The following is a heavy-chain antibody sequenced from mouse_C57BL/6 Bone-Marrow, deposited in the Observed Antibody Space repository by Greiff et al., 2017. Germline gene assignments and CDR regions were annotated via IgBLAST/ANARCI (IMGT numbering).Heavy chain of an antibody. D-gene: IGHD4-1*01. Sequence: QVQLKQSGAELVKPGASVKLSCKASGYTFTEYTIHWVKQRSGQGLEWIGWFYPGSGSIKYNEKFKDKATLTADKSSSTVYMELSRLTSEDSAVYFCARHEGLTGTFYWYFDVWGTGTTVTVSS. J-gene: IGHJ1*03. V-gene: IGHV1-62-2*01. CDR3: ARHEGLTGTFYWYFDV. CDR2: FYPGSGSI. CDR1: GYTFTEYT.